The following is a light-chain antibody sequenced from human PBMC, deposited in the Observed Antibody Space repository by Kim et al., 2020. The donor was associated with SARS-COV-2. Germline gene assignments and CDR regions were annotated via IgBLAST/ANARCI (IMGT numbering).Light chain of an antibody. J-gene: IGLJ2*01. CDR3: SSRDSGTNYYLVF. CDR1: SLRDSY. V-gene: IGLV3-19*01. CDR2: GRN. Sequence: GQTVRITCQGDSLRDSYASWYQQKPGQAPLLVISGRNTRPSGIPDRFSGTTSGNTASLTIAGAQAEDEADYYCSSRDSGTNYYLVFFGGGTQPTVL.